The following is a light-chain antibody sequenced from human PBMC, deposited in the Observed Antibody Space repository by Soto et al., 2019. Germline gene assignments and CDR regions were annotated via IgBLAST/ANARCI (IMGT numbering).Light chain of an antibody. CDR3: QQLHSYPFT. CDR2: AAS. Sequence: DIQMTQSPSTLSASVGDRVTITCRASQSISSWLAWYQQKPGKAPKLLIYAASSLESGVPSRFSGSGSGTEFTLTINSLQPDDFATYYCQQLHSYPFTFGQGTRLEI. V-gene: IGKV1-5*01. J-gene: IGKJ5*01. CDR1: QSISSW.